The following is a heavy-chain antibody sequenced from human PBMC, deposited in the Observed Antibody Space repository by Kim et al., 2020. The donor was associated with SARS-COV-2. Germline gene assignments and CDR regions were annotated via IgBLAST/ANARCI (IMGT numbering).Heavy chain of an antibody. CDR3: TTVAVRYFDWLSDYFDY. V-gene: IGHV3-15*01. J-gene: IGHJ4*02. D-gene: IGHD3-9*01. CDR1: GFTFSNAW. CDR2: IKSKTDGGTT. Sequence: GGSLRLSCAASGFTFSNAWMSWVRQAPGKGLEWVGRIKSKTDGGTTDYAAPVKGRFTISRDDSKNTLYLQMNSLKTEDTAVYYCTTVAVRYFDWLSDYFDYWGQGTLVTVSS.